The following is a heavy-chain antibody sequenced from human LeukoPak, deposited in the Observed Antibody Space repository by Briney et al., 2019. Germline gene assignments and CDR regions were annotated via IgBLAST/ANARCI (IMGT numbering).Heavy chain of an antibody. V-gene: IGHV4-39*07. J-gene: IGHJ4*02. CDR3: ARDDNYYDSTGYSFFDY. D-gene: IGHD3-22*01. CDR2: YYYSGST. CDR1: GGSISSSSYY. Sequence: SETLSLTCTVSGGSISSSSYYWGWIRQPPGKGLEWIGSYYYSGSTYYNPSLKSRVTISVDKSKNQFSLKLSSVTAADTAVYYCARDDNYYDSTGYSFFDYWGQGTLVTVSS.